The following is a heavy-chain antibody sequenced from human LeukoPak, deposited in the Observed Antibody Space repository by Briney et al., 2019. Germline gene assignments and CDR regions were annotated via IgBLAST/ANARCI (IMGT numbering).Heavy chain of an antibody. J-gene: IGHJ6*03. V-gene: IGHV4-39*07. CDR1: GDSINSNDYF. D-gene: IGHD1-14*01. Sequence: SETLSLTCTVSGDSINSNDYFWGWIRQPPGQGLEWIGSIHYSGTTYYNPSLKSRVTMSVDTSKNQFSLKLSSVTAADTAVYYCARDQGRTGYYYYYYYMDVWGKGTTVTASS. CDR2: IHYSGTT. CDR3: ARDQGRTGYYYYYYYMDV.